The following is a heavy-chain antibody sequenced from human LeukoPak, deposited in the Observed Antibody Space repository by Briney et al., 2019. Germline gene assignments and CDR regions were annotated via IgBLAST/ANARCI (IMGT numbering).Heavy chain of an antibody. V-gene: IGHV3-53*01. D-gene: IGHD3-22*01. CDR2: IYSGGGT. CDR3: ARADYYDSSGPGFDI. Sequence: GGPLRLSCAASGFIVSNNYMSWVRQAPGKGLEWVSVIYSGGGTYSADSVKGRFTISRDNSKNTLYFQMNNLRAEDTAVYYCARADYYDSSGPGFDIWGQGTMVTVSS. CDR1: GFIVSNNY. J-gene: IGHJ3*02.